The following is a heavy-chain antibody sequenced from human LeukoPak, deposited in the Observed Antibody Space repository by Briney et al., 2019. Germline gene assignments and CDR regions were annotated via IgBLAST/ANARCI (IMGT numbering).Heavy chain of an antibody. CDR3: ARNVLYYYGSGSYDY. CDR1: GFTSSSYS. CDR2: ISSSSSYI. D-gene: IGHD3-10*01. Sequence: GGSLRLSCAASGFTSSSYSMNWVRQAPGKGLEWVSSISSSSSYIYYADSVKGRFTISRDNAKNSLYLQMNSLRAEDTAVYYCARNVLYYYGSGSYDYWGQGTLVTVSS. J-gene: IGHJ4*02. V-gene: IGHV3-21*01.